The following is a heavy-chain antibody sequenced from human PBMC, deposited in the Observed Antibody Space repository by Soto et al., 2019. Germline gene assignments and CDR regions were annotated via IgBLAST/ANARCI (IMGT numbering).Heavy chain of an antibody. V-gene: IGHV1-2*02. J-gene: IGHJ6*02. Sequence: QVQLVQSGAEVKKPGASVKVSCKASGYTFTGYYMHWVRQAPGQGLEWMGWINPNSGGTNYAQKFQGRVTMTRDTSISPAYMELSRLRSDDTAVYYCARVRGIAARLNYYYGMDVWGQGTTVTVSS. CDR2: INPNSGGT. CDR1: GYTFTGYY. D-gene: IGHD6-6*01. CDR3: ARVRGIAARLNYYYGMDV.